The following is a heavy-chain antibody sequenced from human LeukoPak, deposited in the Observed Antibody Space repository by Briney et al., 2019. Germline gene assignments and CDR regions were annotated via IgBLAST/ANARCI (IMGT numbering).Heavy chain of an antibody. D-gene: IGHD6-19*01. CDR1: GFTFSSYW. Sequence: GGSLRLSCAASGFTFSSYWMHWVRQAPGKGLVWVSRINSDGSSTSYADSVKGRFTISRDNAKNTLYLQMNSLRAEDTAVYYCARGWRQWLAPFDYWGQGTLVTVSS. CDR3: ARGWRQWLAPFDY. V-gene: IGHV3-74*01. J-gene: IGHJ4*02. CDR2: INSDGSST.